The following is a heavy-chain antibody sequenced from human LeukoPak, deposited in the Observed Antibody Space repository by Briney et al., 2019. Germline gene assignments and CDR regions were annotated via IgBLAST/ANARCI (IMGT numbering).Heavy chain of an antibody. CDR2: IYYSGST. Sequence: SETLSLTCTVSGGSISSYYWSWIRQPPGKGLEWIGYIYYSGSTNYNPSLKSRVTISVDTSKNQFSLKLSSVTAADTAVYYCARADYGDYYYYMDVWGKGTTVTISS. D-gene: IGHD4-17*01. J-gene: IGHJ6*03. CDR3: ARADYGDYYYYMDV. V-gene: IGHV4-59*08. CDR1: GGSISSYY.